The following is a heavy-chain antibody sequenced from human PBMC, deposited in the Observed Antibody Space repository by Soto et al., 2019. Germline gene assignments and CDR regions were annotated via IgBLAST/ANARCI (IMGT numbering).Heavy chain of an antibody. Sequence: PSETLSLTCAVYGGSFSGYYWSWIRQPPGKGLEWIGEINHSGSTNYNTSLKSRVTISVVTSKNQFSLKLGSVTVADTAVYYCARGGYSYGYVLDYWGQGTLVTVSS. J-gene: IGHJ4*02. V-gene: IGHV4-34*01. CDR1: GGSFSGYY. D-gene: IGHD5-18*01. CDR3: ARGGYSYGYVLDY. CDR2: INHSGST.